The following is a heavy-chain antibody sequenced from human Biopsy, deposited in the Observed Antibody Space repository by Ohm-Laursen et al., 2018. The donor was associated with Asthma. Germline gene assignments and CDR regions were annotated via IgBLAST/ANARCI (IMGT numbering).Heavy chain of an antibody. J-gene: IGHJ3*02. Sequence: SLRLSCTASGFTVSSNGMSWVRQPPGKGLEWVSVIYSGGGTFYADSVKGRVTISRDISKNTLSLQMNSLRAEDTAVYYYARAYGGNFFSRAFDIGGQGTMVTVSS. CDR3: ARAYGGNFFSRAFDI. D-gene: IGHD4-23*01. CDR2: IYSGGGT. CDR1: GFTVSSNG. V-gene: IGHV3-53*01.